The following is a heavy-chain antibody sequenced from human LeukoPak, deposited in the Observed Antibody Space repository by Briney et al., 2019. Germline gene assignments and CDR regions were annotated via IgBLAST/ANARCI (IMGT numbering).Heavy chain of an antibody. J-gene: IGHJ6*02. CDR2: ISAYNGNT. CDR3: ARDRNYCSGGSCINYYYYGMDV. D-gene: IGHD2-15*01. V-gene: IGHV1-18*01. Sequence: GASVKVSCKASGYTFTSYGISWVRQAPGQGLEWMGWISAYNGNTNYAQKLQGRVTVTTDTSTSTAYMELRSLRSDDTAVYYCARDRNYCSGGSCINYYYYGMDVWGQGTTVTVSS. CDR1: GYTFTSYG.